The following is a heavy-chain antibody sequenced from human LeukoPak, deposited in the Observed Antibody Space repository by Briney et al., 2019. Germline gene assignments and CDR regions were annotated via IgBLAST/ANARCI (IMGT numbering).Heavy chain of an antibody. Sequence: GSLRLSCAASGFTLGRYSMNWVRQAPGKGLEWVSVISGSGGSTYYADSVKGRFTISRDNSKNTLYLQMNSLKTEDTAVYYCSRSKYDSSGYYVGGDQWGQGTLVTVSS. D-gene: IGHD3-22*01. J-gene: IGHJ5*02. V-gene: IGHV3-23*01. CDR1: GFTLGRYS. CDR2: ISGSGGST. CDR3: SRSKYDSSGYYVGGDQ.